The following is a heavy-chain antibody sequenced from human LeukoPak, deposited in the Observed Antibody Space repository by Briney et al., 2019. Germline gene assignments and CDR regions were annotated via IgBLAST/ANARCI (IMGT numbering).Heavy chain of an antibody. Sequence: TGGSLRLSCAASGFTLNTNDMNWVRQAPGKGLEWVSIMYPWGSAFYTDSVKGRFTVTRDECKNMMFLQMNTLRPDDTAMYYCVRQGGGDNCRWGQGALVTVSS. CDR2: MYPWGSA. CDR1: GFTLNTND. D-gene: IGHD4-23*01. CDR3: VRQGGGDNCR. V-gene: IGHV3-66*02. J-gene: IGHJ4*01.